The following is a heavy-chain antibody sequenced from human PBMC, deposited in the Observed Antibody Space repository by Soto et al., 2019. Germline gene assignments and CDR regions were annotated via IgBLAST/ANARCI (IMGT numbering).Heavy chain of an antibody. Sequence: QVQLVQSGTEVKKPGASVRVSCKTSGYSFTNYGINRVRQAPGQGLEWMGWISPFTGDTHYTQSLQGRITVTTDTSTNTAYMELRSLRSADTAVYYCARSCSGGSCHSAYWGQGTLVTVSS. CDR1: GYSFTNYG. J-gene: IGHJ4*02. CDR3: ARSCSGGSCHSAY. D-gene: IGHD2-15*01. V-gene: IGHV1-18*04. CDR2: ISPFTGDT.